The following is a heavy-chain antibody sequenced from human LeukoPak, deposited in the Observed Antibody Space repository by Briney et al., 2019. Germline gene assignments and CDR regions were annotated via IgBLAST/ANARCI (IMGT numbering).Heavy chain of an antibody. Sequence: SVKVSCKASGYTFTSYAISWVRQAPGQGLEWMGRIIPILGIANYAQKFQGRVTITADKSTSTAYMELSSLRSEDTAVYYCASKADGYYFDYWGQGTLVTVSS. D-gene: IGHD4-17*01. CDR2: IIPILGIA. V-gene: IGHV1-69*04. CDR3: ASKADGYYFDY. J-gene: IGHJ4*02. CDR1: GYTFTSYA.